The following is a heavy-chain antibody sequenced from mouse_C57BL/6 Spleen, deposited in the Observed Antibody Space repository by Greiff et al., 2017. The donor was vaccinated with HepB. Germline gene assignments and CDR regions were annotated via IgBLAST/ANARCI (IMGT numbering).Heavy chain of an antibody. CDR2: IRNKANNHAT. CDR3: TGVYEYDAMDY. J-gene: IGHJ4*01. V-gene: IGHV6-6*01. D-gene: IGHD1-3*01. CDR1: GFTFSDAW. Sequence: EVKLVESGGGLVQPGGSMKLSCAASGFTFSDAWMDWVRQSPEKGLEWVAEIRNKANNHATNYAESVKGRFTISRDDSKSSVYLQVNSLRAEDTGIYYGTGVYEYDAMDYWGQGTSVTVSS.